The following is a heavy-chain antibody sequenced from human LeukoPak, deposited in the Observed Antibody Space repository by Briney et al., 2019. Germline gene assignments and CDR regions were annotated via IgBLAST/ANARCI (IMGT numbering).Heavy chain of an antibody. Sequence: ASVKVSCKASGYTFTSYYMHWVRQAPGQGLEWMGIINPSGGSTSYAQKFQGRVTMTRDTSTSTVYMELSSLRSEDTAVYYCARDSRVGYVWGSYRYDYWGQGTLVTVSS. V-gene: IGHV1-46*01. D-gene: IGHD3-16*02. CDR3: ARDSRVGYVWGSYRYDY. CDR2: INPSGGST. J-gene: IGHJ4*02. CDR1: GYTFTSYY.